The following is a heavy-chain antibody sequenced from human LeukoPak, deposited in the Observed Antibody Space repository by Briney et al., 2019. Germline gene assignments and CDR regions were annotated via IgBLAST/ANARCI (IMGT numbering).Heavy chain of an antibody. CDR1: GGSITTYY. V-gene: IGHV4-59*01. CDR3: ARSRVCSGYWGNFDY. Sequence: SETLSLTCTVSGGSITTYYWSWIRQPPGKGLEWIGFIYHSGSTNYNPSLKSRVTISVDTSNNQFSLKLTSVTAADTAVYYCARSRVCSGYWGNFDYWGQGTLVTVSS. CDR2: IYHSGST. J-gene: IGHJ4*02. D-gene: IGHD3-3*01.